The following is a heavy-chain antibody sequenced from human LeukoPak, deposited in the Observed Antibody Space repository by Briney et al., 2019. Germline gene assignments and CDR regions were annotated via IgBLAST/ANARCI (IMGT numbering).Heavy chain of an antibody. V-gene: IGHV1-69*04. Sequence: SVKVSCKASGGTFSSYAISWVRQAPGQGLEWMGRIIPILGIANYAQKFQGRVTITADKSTSTAYMELSSLRSEDPAVYSCARDVVGGSGMDVWAQGTPVTVSS. CDR1: GGTFSSYA. D-gene: IGHD1-26*01. J-gene: IGHJ6*02. CDR2: IIPILGIA. CDR3: ARDVVGGSGMDV.